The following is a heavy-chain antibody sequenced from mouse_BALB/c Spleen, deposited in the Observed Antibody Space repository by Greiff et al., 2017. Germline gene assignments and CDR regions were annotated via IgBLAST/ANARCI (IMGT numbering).Heavy chain of an antibody. CDR2: IYPGNVNT. Sequence: QVQLQQSGPELVKPGASVRISCKASGYTFTSYYIHWVKQRPGQGLEWIGWIYPGNVNTKYNEKFKGKATLTADKSSSTAYMQLSSLTSEDSAVYFCARGGLRGTMDYWGQGTSVTVSS. V-gene: IGHV1S56*01. CDR3: ARGGLRGTMDY. D-gene: IGHD2-4*01. CDR1: GYTFTSYY. J-gene: IGHJ4*01.